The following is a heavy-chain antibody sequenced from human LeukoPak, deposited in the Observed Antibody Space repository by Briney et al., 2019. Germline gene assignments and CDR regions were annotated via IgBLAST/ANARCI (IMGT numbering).Heavy chain of an antibody. J-gene: IGHJ3*02. CDR2: ISYRGST. D-gene: IGHD4-17*01. V-gene: IGHV4-59*11. Sequence: SETLSLTCTVSSDSFSSHYWTWIRQPPGKGLEWIGYISYRGSTNYNPSLKSRVTISIDTSKNQFSLRLSSVTAADTAVYYCARDLVTVTKGFDIWGQGTMVSVSS. CDR3: ARDLVTVTKGFDI. CDR1: SDSFSSHY.